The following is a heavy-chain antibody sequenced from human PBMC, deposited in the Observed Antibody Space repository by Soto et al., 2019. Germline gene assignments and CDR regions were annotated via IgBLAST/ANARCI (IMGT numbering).Heavy chain of an antibody. CDR3: ARYTYTSRYSYYGMDV. V-gene: IGHV3-49*03. D-gene: IGHD2-2*02. J-gene: IGHJ6*02. CDR1: GFTFGDYA. Sequence: GGSLRLSCTTSGFTFGDYAMSWFRQAPGKGLEWVGVVRSKAFGGTTDYAASVKGRFDISRDDSKSTAYLQMNSVTTEDTAVYFCARYTYTSRYSYYGMDVWGHGTTVTV. CDR2: VRSKAFGGTT.